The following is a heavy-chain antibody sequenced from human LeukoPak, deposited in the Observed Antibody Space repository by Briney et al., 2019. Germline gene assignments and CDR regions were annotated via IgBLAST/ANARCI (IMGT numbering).Heavy chain of an antibody. CDR3: ARDGVTIFGVVSN. D-gene: IGHD3-3*01. V-gene: IGHV3-48*01. CDR2: ISSSNSTK. Sequence: GGSLRLSCAASGFTFSSYSMNWVRQAPGKGLEWVSYISSSNSTKYYADSVKGRFTISRDNAKNSLYLQMNSLRAEDTAVYYCARDGVTIFGVVSNWGQGTLVTVSS. CDR1: GFTFSSYS. J-gene: IGHJ4*02.